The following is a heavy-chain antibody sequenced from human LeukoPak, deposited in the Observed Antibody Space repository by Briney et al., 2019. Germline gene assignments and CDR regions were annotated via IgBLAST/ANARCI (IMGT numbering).Heavy chain of an antibody. J-gene: IGHJ5*02. CDR3: AKAYSSSSLYRNWFDP. Sequence: GRSLRLSCAASGFTFDDYAMHWVRHAPGKGLEWVSGISWNSGSIGYADSVKGRFTISRDNAKNSLYLQMNSLRAEDTASYYCAKAYSSSSLYRNWFDPWGQGTLVTVSS. CDR2: ISWNSGSI. D-gene: IGHD6-6*01. V-gene: IGHV3-9*01. CDR1: GFTFDDYA.